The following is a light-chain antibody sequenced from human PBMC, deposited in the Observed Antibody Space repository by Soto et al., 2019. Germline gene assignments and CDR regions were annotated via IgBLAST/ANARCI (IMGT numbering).Light chain of an antibody. Sequence: HSALTQPRSVSESPGQSVTISCTGTSSDVGTYNYVSWYQQHPGKAPKLMIYDVSKRPSGVPDRFSGSKSGNTASLTISGLQAEDEADYYCCSYAGSYTLYVFGTGTKLTVL. J-gene: IGLJ1*01. CDR3: CSYAGSYTLYV. CDR2: DVS. V-gene: IGLV2-11*01. CDR1: SSDVGTYNY.